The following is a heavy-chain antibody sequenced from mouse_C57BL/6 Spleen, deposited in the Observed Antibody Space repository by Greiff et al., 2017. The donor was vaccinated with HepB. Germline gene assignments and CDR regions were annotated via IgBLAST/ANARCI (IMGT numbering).Heavy chain of an antibody. CDR3: TRDRDYYGSLDY. CDR1: GFTFSSYA. CDR2: ISSGGDYI. D-gene: IGHD1-1*01. Sequence: DVQLVESGEGLVKPGGSLKLSCAASGFTFSSYAMSWVRQTPEKRLEWVAYISSGGDYIYYADTVKGRFTISRDNARNTLYLQMSSLKSEDTAMYYCTRDRDYYGSLDYWGQGTTLTVSS. V-gene: IGHV5-9-1*02. J-gene: IGHJ2*01.